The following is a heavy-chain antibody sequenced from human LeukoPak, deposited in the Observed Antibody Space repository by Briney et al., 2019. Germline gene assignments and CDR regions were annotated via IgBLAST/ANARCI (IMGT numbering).Heavy chain of an antibody. CDR3: ARDLGYSYGYHFDY. CDR1: GYTFTSHD. D-gene: IGHD5-18*01. CDR2: ITVYKDNT. J-gene: IGHJ4*02. Sequence: ASVKVSCKASGYTFTSHDISWVRQAPGQGLEWMGTITVYKDNTKYAQKFQGRVTMTTDTSTSTAYMELRSLTSDDTAVYYCARDLGYSYGYHFDYWGQGTLVTVSS. V-gene: IGHV1-18*01.